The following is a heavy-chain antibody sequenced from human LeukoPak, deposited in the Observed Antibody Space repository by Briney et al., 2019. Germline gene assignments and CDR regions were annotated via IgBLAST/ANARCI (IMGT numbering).Heavy chain of an antibody. CDR2: IYYSGST. V-gene: IGHV4-59*08. CDR3: ARHLNNCGDDCYIFDY. D-gene: IGHD2-21*01. J-gene: IGHJ4*02. Sequence: SETLSLTCTVSGGSIFSYYWSWIRQPPGKGLEWMGYIYYSGSTNYDPSLKSRVTISVDTSKNQFSLRVSSVTAADTAVYYCARHLNNCGDDCYIFDYWGQGTLVTVSS. CDR1: GGSIFSYY.